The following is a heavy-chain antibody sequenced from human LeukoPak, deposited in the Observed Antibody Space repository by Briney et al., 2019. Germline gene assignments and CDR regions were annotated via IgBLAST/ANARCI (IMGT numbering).Heavy chain of an antibody. CDR3: ARALRKDDHCGVY. V-gene: IGHV3-21*01. D-gene: IGHD2-21*01. Sequence: GASLRLSCAASGFTFSSYSMNWVRQAPGKGLEWVSSISSSSSYIYYADSVKGRFTISRDNAKNSLYLQMNSLRAEDTAVYYCARALRKDDHCGVYWGQGTLVTVSS. CDR1: GFTFSSYS. CDR2: ISSSSSYI. J-gene: IGHJ4*02.